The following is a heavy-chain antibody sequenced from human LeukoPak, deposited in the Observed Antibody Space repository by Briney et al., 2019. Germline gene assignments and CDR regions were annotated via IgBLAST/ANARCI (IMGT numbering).Heavy chain of an antibody. CDR1: GGSIRSGGYY. J-gene: IGHJ3*01. V-gene: IGHV4-31*03. Sequence: PSETLSLTCTVSGGSIRSGGYYWSWIRQHPGKGLEWIGNIYYSGSTSYNPSLKSRVTISVDTSKNQFSLKLSSVTAADTAVYYCARHSAHSSTNDAFDLWGQGTLVTVSS. CDR2: IYYSGST. CDR3: ARHSAHSSTNDAFDL. D-gene: IGHD6-13*01.